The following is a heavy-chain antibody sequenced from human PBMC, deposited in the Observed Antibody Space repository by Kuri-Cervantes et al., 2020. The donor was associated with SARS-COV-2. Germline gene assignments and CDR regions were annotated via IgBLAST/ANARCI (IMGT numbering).Heavy chain of an antibody. CDR3: ARDPNANHNNWFDP. V-gene: IGHV4-34*01. CDR2: INHSGST. J-gene: IGHJ5*02. D-gene: IGHD4/OR15-4a*01. Sequence: SQTLSLTCAVYGGSFGGYYWSWIRQPPGKGLEWIREINHSGSTNYNPSLKSRVTISVDTSKNQFSLKLSSVTAADTAVYYCARDPNANHNNWFDPWGQGTLVTVSS. CDR1: GGSFGGYY.